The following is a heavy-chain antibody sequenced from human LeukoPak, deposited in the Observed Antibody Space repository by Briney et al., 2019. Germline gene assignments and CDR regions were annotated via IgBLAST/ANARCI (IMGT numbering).Heavy chain of an antibody. J-gene: IGHJ4*02. CDR3: ARREYGSGSYHLVY. D-gene: IGHD3-10*01. Sequence: ASVKVSCKASGYTFTSYDINWVRQATGQGLEWMGWMNPNSGNTGYAQKFQGRVTMTTNASISTAYMELSSLRSEDTAVYYCARREYGSGSYHLVYWGQGTLVTVSS. CDR2: MNPNSGNT. CDR1: GYTFTSYD. V-gene: IGHV1-8*01.